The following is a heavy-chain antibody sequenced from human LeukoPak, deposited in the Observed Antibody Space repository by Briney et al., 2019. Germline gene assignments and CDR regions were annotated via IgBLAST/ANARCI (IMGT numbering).Heavy chain of an antibody. J-gene: IGHJ5*02. CDR1: GFTFSSYW. CDR3: AREEDIRPFDP. V-gene: IGHV3-7*01. D-gene: IGHD2-15*01. Sequence: GGALRLSCAASGFTFSSYWMSWVRQAPGKGLEWVANIKQDGSEKYYVDSVKGRFTISRDDAKNSLYLQMNSLRAEDTAVYYCAREEDIRPFDPWGQGTLVTVSS. CDR2: IKQDGSEK.